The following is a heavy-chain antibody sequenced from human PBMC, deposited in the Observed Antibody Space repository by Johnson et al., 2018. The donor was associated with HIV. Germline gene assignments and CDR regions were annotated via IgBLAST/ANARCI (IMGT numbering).Heavy chain of an antibody. V-gene: IGHV3-30-3*01. J-gene: IGHJ3*02. CDR1: GFTFSLYA. D-gene: IGHD5-18*01. CDR2: ISHDGSKK. Sequence: QVQLVESGGGVVQPGRSLRLSCAASGFTFSLYAMHWVRQAPGKGLEWVADISHDGSKKYYADSVKGRFTISRDNSSNTLYLQMNSLRVEDTAVYYCARDQATAEDDAFDIWGQGTMVTVSS. CDR3: ARDQATAEDDAFDI.